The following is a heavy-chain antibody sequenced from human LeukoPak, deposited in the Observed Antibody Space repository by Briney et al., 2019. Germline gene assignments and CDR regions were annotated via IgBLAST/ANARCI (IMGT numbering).Heavy chain of an antibody. CDR2: LYTSGST. V-gene: IGHV4-4*07. CDR3: ARDRVDSSGYYYYYGIDV. D-gene: IGHD3-22*01. J-gene: IGHJ6*02. CDR1: GGSISTYF. Sequence: SETLSLTCTVSGGSISTYFWSWIRQPAGKGLEWIGRLYTSGSTNYNPSLKSRLSMSADTSKNQFSLNLRSVTAADTAIYYCARDRVDSSGYYYYYGIDVWGQGTAVTVSS.